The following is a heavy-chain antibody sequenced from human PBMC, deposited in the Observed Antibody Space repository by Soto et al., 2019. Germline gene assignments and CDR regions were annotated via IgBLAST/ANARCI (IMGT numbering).Heavy chain of an antibody. J-gene: IGHJ4*02. CDR2: IWYDGSNK. D-gene: IGHD1-26*01. V-gene: IGHV3-33*01. Sequence: PGGSLRLSCAASGFTFSSYGMHWVRQAPGKRLEWVAVIWYDGSNKYYADSVKGRFTISRDNSKNTLYLQMNSLRAEDTAVYYCARRGSGSYYDYWGQGTLVTVS. CDR1: GFTFSSYG. CDR3: ARRGSGSYYDY.